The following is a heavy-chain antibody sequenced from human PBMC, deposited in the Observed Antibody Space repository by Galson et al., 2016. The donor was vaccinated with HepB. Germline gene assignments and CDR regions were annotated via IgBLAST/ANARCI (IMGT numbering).Heavy chain of an antibody. CDR2: IFYDGSNK. Sequence: SLRLSCAASGFTFSSYPMHWVRQAPGKGLEWVALIFYDGSNKYYAHSVKGRFTISRDNSNNTLYLQMNSLRADDTAVYYCARDPMQDLALMVYAKSDGMDVWGQGTTVTVSS. V-gene: IGHV3-30-3*01. D-gene: IGHD2-8*01. CDR3: ARDPMQDLALMVYAKSDGMDV. J-gene: IGHJ6*02. CDR1: GFTFSSYP.